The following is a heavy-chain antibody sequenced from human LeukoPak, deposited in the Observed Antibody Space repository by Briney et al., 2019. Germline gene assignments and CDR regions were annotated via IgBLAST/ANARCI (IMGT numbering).Heavy chain of an antibody. J-gene: IGHJ6*03. Sequence: GGSLRLSCAASGFTFSSYWMSWVRQAPGKGLEWVANIKQDGSEKYYVDSVKGRFTISRDNAKNSLYLQMNSLRAEDTAVYYCARHSYDFWSGYYTAYYYYMDVWGKGTTVTVSS. D-gene: IGHD3-3*01. CDR2: IKQDGSEK. CDR1: GFTFSSYW. CDR3: ARHSYDFWSGYYTAYYYYMDV. V-gene: IGHV3-7*01.